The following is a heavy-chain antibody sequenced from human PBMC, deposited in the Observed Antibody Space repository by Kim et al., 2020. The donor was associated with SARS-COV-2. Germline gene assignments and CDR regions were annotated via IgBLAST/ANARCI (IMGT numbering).Heavy chain of an antibody. V-gene: IGHV1-3*01. D-gene: IGHD6-19*01. Sequence: ASVKVSCKASGYTFTSYAMHWVRQAPGQRLEWMGWINAGNGNTKYSQKFQGRVTITRDTSARTAYMELSSLRSEDTAVYYCARDRSGWYNWFDPWGQGTLVTVSS. CDR3: ARDRSGWYNWFDP. CDR2: INAGNGNT. J-gene: IGHJ5*02. CDR1: GYTFTSYA.